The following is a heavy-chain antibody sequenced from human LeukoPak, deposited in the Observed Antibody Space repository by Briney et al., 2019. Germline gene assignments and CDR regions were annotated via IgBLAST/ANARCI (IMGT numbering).Heavy chain of an antibody. CDR3: AKFPTVTTPDY. CDR1: GFTFSSYA. CDR2: ISYDGSNK. J-gene: IGHJ4*02. D-gene: IGHD4-17*01. Sequence: GGSLRLSCAASGFTFSSYAMHWVRQAPGKGLEWVAVISYDGSNKYYADSVKGRFTISRDNSKNTLYLQMNSLRAEDTAVYYCAKFPTVTTPDYWGQGTLVAVSS. V-gene: IGHV3-30*18.